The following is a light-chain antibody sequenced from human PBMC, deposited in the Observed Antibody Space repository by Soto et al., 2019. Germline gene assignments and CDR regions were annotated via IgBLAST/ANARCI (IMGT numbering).Light chain of an antibody. CDR1: GSNIGAGYD. J-gene: IGLJ2*01. CDR3: QSYDTRLTAWI. CDR2: GTT. Sequence: QSALTQPPSVSGAPGQRVTITCSGSGSNIGAGYDVHWYQHVPGMPPRLLIFGTTNRPSIVPGRFSGSKSGTSASLAITGIQAEDEADYYCQSYDTRLTAWIFGGGTKVTVL. V-gene: IGLV1-40*01.